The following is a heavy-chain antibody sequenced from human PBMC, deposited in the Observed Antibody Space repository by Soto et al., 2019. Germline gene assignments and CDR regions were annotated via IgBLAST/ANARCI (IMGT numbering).Heavy chain of an antibody. CDR1: GGTFSSYA. D-gene: IGHD1-26*01. CDR2: IIPIFGTA. Sequence: ASVKVSCKASGGTFSSYAISWVRQAPGQGLEWMGGIIPIFGTANYAQKFQGRVTITADESTSTAYMELSSLRSEDTAVYYCARRGPLRGAFDYWGQGTLVTVSS. CDR3: ARRGPLRGAFDY. V-gene: IGHV1-69*13. J-gene: IGHJ4*02.